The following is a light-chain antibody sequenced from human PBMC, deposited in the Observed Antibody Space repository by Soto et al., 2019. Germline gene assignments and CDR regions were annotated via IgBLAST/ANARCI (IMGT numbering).Light chain of an antibody. CDR2: GAS. Sequence: TQSPSSVSAFVGYRSTLSCRASHSVSSRHLYWYQQNYGQAPRLLIYGASSRATGIPERLSGSGYGTDLTITISRLEPEDFAVYYCQQYGSSTLTFGGGTKVDIK. CDR3: QQYGSSTLT. V-gene: IGKV3-20*01. CDR1: HSVSSRH. J-gene: IGKJ4*01.